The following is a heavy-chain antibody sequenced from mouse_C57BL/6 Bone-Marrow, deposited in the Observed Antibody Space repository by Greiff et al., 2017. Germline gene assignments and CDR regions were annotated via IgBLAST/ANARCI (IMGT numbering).Heavy chain of an antibody. D-gene: IGHD2-4*01. CDR2: IDPSDSYT. Sequence: VQLQQPGAELVRPGTSVKLSCKASGYTFTSYWMHWVKQRPGQGLEWIGVIDPSDSYTNYNQKLKGKATLTVDTSSSTAYMQLSSLTSEDSAVYYCARSTPLYYYYDEDAMDYWGQGTSVTVSS. CDR3: ARSTPLYYYYDEDAMDY. V-gene: IGHV1-59*01. CDR1: GYTFTSYW. J-gene: IGHJ4*01.